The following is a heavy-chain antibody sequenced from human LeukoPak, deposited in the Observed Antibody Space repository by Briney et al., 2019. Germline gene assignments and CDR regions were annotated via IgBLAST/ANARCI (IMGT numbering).Heavy chain of an antibody. D-gene: IGHD7-27*01. Sequence: PSETLSLTCTVSGGSSSSYYWGWIHQPPGKGLEWIGSIYYSGSTYYNPSLKSRVTISVDTSKNQFSLKLSSVTAADTAVYYCAREAGDVDYWGQGTLVTVSS. CDR2: IYYSGST. CDR3: AREAGDVDY. CDR1: GGSSSSYY. V-gene: IGHV4-39*07. J-gene: IGHJ4*02.